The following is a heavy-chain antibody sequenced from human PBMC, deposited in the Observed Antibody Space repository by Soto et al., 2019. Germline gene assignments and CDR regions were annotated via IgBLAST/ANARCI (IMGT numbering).Heavy chain of an antibody. V-gene: IGHV1-3*01. CDR3: ARSVAPYYFDY. D-gene: IGHD2-15*01. CDR2: INAGNGNK. Sequence: ASVKVSCKASGYTFTSYAMHWVRQAPRQRLEWMGWINAGNGNKKYSEKFQGRVTITRDTSASTAYMELSSLRSEDTAVYYCARSVAPYYFDYWGQRTLVTVSS. J-gene: IGHJ4*02. CDR1: GYTFTSYA.